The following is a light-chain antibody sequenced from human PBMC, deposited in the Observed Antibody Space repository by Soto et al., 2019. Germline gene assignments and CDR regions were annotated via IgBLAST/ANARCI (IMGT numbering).Light chain of an antibody. Sequence: QSVLTQSPSASASLGASVKLTCTLSSGHSNYAIAWHQQQSEKGPRYLMKLNSDGSHSKGHGIPDHFSGSSSGAERYLTISSLQSEDEADYYCQTWGSGIVVFGGGTKLTVL. V-gene: IGLV4-69*01. CDR3: QTWGSGIVV. CDR1: SGHSNYA. CDR2: LNSDGSH. J-gene: IGLJ2*01.